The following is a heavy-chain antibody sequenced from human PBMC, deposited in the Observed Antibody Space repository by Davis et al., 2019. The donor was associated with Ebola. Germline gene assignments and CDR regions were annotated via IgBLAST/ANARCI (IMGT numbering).Heavy chain of an antibody. CDR3: ARVKIGYSLRWFDP. J-gene: IGHJ5*02. CDR1: GGSISSSSYY. V-gene: IGHV4-39*07. CDR2: INHSGST. D-gene: IGHD5-18*01. Sequence: GSLRLSCTVSGGSISSSSYYWGWIRQPPGKGLEWIGEINHSGSTNYNPSLKSRVTISVDTSKNQFSLKLSSVTAADTAVYYCARVKIGYSLRWFDPWGQGTLVTVSS.